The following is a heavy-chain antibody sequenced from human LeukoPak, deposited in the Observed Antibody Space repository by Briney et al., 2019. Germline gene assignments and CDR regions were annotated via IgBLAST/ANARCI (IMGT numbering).Heavy chain of an antibody. Sequence: SETLSLTCAVYGGSFSGYYWSWIRQPPGKGLEWIGEINHSGSTNYNPSLKSRVTISVDTSKNQFSLKLSSATAADTAVYYCARGWIGTVTTLYYFDYWGQGTLVTVSS. V-gene: IGHV4-34*01. CDR1: GGSFSGYY. D-gene: IGHD4-17*01. CDR2: INHSGST. J-gene: IGHJ4*02. CDR3: ARGWIGTVTTLYYFDY.